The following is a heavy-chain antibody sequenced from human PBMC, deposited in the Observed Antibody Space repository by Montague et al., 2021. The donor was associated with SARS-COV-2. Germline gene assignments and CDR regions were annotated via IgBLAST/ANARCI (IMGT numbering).Heavy chain of an antibody. J-gene: IGHJ6*03. Sequence: ETLSLTCTVSGGSVSSSPYYWGWIRQPPGRGLEWVGSISYSGRTYFSPSLKSRLTISVDSSESQFSLRLSSVTAADTAVYYCASSYYYGSGTYVYNYYMDVWGKGTTVTVSS. CDR1: GGSVSSSPYY. CDR2: ISYSGRT. V-gene: IGHV4-39*01. CDR3: ASSYYYGSGTYVYNYYMDV. D-gene: IGHD3-10*01.